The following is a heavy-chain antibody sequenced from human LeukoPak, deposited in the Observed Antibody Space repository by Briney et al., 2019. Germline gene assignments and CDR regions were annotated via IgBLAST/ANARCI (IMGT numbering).Heavy chain of an antibody. CDR2: ISSSSSYI. CDR3: ARDPWFGDVDAFDI. Sequence: GGSLRLSCAASGFTFSSYNMNWVRQAPGKGLEWVASISSSSSYIYYADSVKGRFTISRDNAKNSLYLQMNSLRAEDTAVYYCARDPWFGDVDAFDIWGQGTMVTVSS. J-gene: IGHJ3*02. V-gene: IGHV3-21*01. D-gene: IGHD3-10*01. CDR1: GFTFSSYN.